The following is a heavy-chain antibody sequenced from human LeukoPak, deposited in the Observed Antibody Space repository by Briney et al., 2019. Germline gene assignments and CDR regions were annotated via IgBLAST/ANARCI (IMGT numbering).Heavy chain of an antibody. D-gene: IGHD3-3*01. V-gene: IGHV4-39*07. Sequence: SETLSLTCTVSGGSISSSSYYWGWIRQPPGKGLEWIGSIYYSGRTYYNPSLKSRVTISVDTSKNQFSLKLSSVTAADTAVYYCARGVAYYDFWSGYYTNPYYYYYMDVWGKGTTVTVSS. CDR2: IYYSGRT. CDR3: ARGVAYYDFWSGYYTNPYYYYYMDV. J-gene: IGHJ6*03. CDR1: GGSISSSSYY.